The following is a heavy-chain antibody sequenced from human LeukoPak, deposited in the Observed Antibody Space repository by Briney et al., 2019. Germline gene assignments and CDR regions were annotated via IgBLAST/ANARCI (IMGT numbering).Heavy chain of an antibody. CDR1: GGTFSSYA. V-gene: IGHV1-69*05. Sequence: SVKVSCKASGGTFSSYAISWVRQAPGQGLERMGRIIPIFGTANYAQKFQGRVTITTDESTSTAYMELSSLRSEDTAVYYCAYQTAMVRRLEFDYWGQGTLVTVPS. CDR2: IIPIFGTA. D-gene: IGHD5-18*01. J-gene: IGHJ4*02. CDR3: AYQTAMVRRLEFDY.